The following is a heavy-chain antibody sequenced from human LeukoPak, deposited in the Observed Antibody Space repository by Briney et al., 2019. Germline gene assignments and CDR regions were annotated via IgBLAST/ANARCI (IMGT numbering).Heavy chain of an antibody. D-gene: IGHD5-24*01. V-gene: IGHV4-61*01. Sequence: PSETLSLTCTVSGGSVSSGNYYWSWIRQPPGKGLEWIGYIYYSGSTNYNPSLKSRVNISGDTSKNQFSLKLSSVTAADTAVYYCARGGGDGSNFLVYWGQGKLVTVSS. CDR3: ARGGGDGSNFLVY. J-gene: IGHJ4*02. CDR2: IYYSGST. CDR1: GGSVSSGNYY.